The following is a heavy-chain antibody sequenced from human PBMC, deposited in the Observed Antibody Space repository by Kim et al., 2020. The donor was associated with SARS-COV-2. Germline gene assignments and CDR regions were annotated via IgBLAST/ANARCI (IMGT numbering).Heavy chain of an antibody. D-gene: IGHD6-19*01. V-gene: IGHV4-39*01. J-gene: IGHJ2*01. Sequence: SETLSLTCTVSGGSISSSSYYWGWIRQPPGKGLEWIGSIYYSGSTYYNPSLKSRVTISVDTSKNQFSLKLSSVTAADTAVYYCARGQWLLWYFDLWGRGTLVTVSS. CDR3: ARGQWLLWYFDL. CDR1: GGSISSSSYY. CDR2: IYYSGST.